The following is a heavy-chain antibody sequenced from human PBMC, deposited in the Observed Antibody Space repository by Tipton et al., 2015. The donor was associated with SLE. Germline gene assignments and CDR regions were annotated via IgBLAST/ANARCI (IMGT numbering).Heavy chain of an antibody. D-gene: IGHD2-15*01. CDR1: GFTFSSYS. V-gene: IGHV3-48*01. CDR3: ARDSCSGGSCPVY. CDR2: ISSSSSTI. J-gene: IGHJ4*02. Sequence: SLRLSCAASGFTFSSYSMNWVRQAPGKGLEWVSYISSSSSTIYYADSVKGRFTISRDNAKNSLYLQMNSLRAEDTAVYYCARDSCSGGSCPVYWGQGTLVTVSS.